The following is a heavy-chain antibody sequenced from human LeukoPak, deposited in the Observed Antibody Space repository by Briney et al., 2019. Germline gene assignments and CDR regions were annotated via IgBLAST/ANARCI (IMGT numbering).Heavy chain of an antibody. CDR2: ISGRGGST. D-gene: IGHD6-19*01. CDR3: AKDGIAASGWYADY. V-gene: IGHV3-23*01. J-gene: IGHJ4*02. CDR1: GFTFSSYA. Sequence: GGSLTLSCTAWGFTFSSYAMSWVREAPGEGGEWVSAISGRGGSTYYPVSVKGRFTISRDNSKNTLYLQMNRLRAEDTGVYYCAKDGIAASGWYADYWGQGTLVTVSS.